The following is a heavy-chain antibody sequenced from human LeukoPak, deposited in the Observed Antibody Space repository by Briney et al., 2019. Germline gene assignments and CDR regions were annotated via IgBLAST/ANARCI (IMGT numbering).Heavy chain of an antibody. J-gene: IGHJ4*02. CDR2: ISSSSSYI. D-gene: IGHD6-19*01. V-gene: IGHV3-21*01. CDR1: GFTFSSYS. Sequence: GGSLRLSCAASGFTFSSYSMNWVRQAPGKGLEWVSSISSSSSYIYYADSVKGRFTISRDNAKNSLYLQMNSLRAEDTAVYYCAKERYRSSGWYDFDYWGQGTLVTVSS. CDR3: AKERYRSSGWYDFDY.